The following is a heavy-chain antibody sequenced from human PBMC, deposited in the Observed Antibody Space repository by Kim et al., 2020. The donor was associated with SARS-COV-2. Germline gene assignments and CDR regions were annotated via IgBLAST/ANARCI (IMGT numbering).Heavy chain of an antibody. CDR1: GFSLNTTVVG. J-gene: IGHJ5*02. D-gene: IGHD2-15*01. V-gene: IGHV2-5*02. CDR3: AHRHIPSRAWYAAWFDP. Sequence: SGPTLVNPTQTLTLTCTFSGFSLNTTVVGVGWIRQPPGKALEWLALIFGDDDQRYNPSLETRLTITKDTSKNQVVLTVSDMGPVDTATYYCAHRHIPSRAWYAAWFDPWGQGTLVTVSS. CDR2: IFGDDDQ.